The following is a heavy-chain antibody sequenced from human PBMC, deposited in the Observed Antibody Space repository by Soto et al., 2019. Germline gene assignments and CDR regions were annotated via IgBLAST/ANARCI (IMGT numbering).Heavy chain of an antibody. D-gene: IGHD1-7*01. CDR2: IKPKTDGGAT. Sequence: EVYLVESGGGLVKPGGSLRLSCATSGFPFNNAWMNWVRQVTRKGLEWVGRIKPKTDGGATDYAAPVKGRFTISRDDSKNTVYLEMNSLKIEDTALYFCATHIRITGTPDSWGQGTLVTVSS. J-gene: IGHJ4*02. CDR3: ATHIRITGTPDS. CDR1: GFPFNNAW. V-gene: IGHV3-15*07.